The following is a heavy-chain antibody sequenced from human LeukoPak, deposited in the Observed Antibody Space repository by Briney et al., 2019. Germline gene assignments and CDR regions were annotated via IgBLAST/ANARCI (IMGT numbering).Heavy chain of an antibody. CDR2: IYYSGST. CDR3: ARETHDYVWGSYRYTLFDY. D-gene: IGHD3-16*02. V-gene: IGHV4-30-4*08. CDR1: GGSIGSSGYY. J-gene: IGHJ4*02. Sequence: SETLSLTCTVSGGSIGSSGYYWGWIRQPPVKGLEWIGYIYYSGSTYYNPSLKSRVTISVDTSKNQFSLKLSSVTAADTAVYYCARETHDYVWGSYRYTLFDYWGQGTLVTVSS.